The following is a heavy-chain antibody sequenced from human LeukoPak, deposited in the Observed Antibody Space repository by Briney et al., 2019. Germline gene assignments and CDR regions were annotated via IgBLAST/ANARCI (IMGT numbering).Heavy chain of an antibody. D-gene: IGHD3-9*01. CDR1: GFTFISSA. CDR3: AASDDIGAMDV. CDR2: IVVGSGNT. V-gene: IGHV1-58*02. Sequence: SVKVSCKASGFTFISSAMQWVRQARGQRLEWIGWIVVGSGNTNYAQRFQERVTITRDMSTSTAYMELSSLRSEDTAVYYCAASDDIGAMDVWGQGTTVTVSS. J-gene: IGHJ6*02.